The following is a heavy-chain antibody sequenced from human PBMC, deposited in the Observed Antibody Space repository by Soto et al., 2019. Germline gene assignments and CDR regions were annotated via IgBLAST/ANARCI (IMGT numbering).Heavy chain of an antibody. D-gene: IGHD6-6*01. CDR2: MNPNSGNT. CDR1: GYTFTSNH. J-gene: IGHJ5*02. CDR3: ARGLYSSSSFDP. V-gene: IGHV1-8*01. Sequence: GASVKVSCKASGYTFTSNHINWVRQATGQGLEWMGWMNPNSGNTGYAQKFQGRVTMTRNTSISTAYMELSSLRSEDTAVYYCARGLYSSSSFDPWGQGTLVTVSS.